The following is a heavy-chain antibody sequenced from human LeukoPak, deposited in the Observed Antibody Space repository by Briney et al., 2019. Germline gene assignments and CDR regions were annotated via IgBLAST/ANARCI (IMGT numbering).Heavy chain of an antibody. CDR1: GFNFGDFA. V-gene: IGHV3-49*04. Sequence: GGSLRLSCTASGFNFGDFAMSWVRLAPGRGLEWLGFIRSKAYGSTPEYAECVKGSFMILRNDSKYLENKQLNSLKTEDTAVYYCTCCSPVDTYDYWGPGTLVTVSS. J-gene: IGHJ4*02. CDR3: TCCSPVDTYDY. D-gene: IGHD5-18*01. CDR2: IRSKAYGSTP.